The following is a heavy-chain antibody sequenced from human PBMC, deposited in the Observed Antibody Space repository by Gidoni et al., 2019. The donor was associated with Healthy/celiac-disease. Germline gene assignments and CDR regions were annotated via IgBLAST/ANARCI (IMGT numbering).Heavy chain of an antibody. D-gene: IGHD1-26*01. J-gene: IGHJ5*01. CDR1: GGTFSSYT. V-gene: IGHV1-69*08. CDR2: IIPILGIA. Sequence: QVQLVQSGAEVKKPGSSVKVSCKASGGTFSSYTISWVRQAPGQGPEWMGRIIPILGIANYAQKFQGRVTITADKSTSTAYMELSSLRSEDTAVYYCARDRRIVGATTGWFDPWGQGTLVTVSS. CDR3: ARDRRIVGATTGWFDP.